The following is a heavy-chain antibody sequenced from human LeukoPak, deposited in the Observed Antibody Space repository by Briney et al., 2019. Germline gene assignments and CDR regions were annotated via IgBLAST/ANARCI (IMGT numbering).Heavy chain of an antibody. CDR2: VKEDGSEE. D-gene: IGHD6-13*01. CDR1: GFTFDIYW. Sequence: GGSLRLSCAASGFTFDIYWVTWVRQAPGKGLEWVANVKEDGSEEYYVDSVKGRFTISRDNAKNPVYLQTKSLTAEDTAVYYCARGRSWVDHWGQGTLVTVSS. CDR3: ARGRSWVDH. J-gene: IGHJ4*02. V-gene: IGHV3-7*01.